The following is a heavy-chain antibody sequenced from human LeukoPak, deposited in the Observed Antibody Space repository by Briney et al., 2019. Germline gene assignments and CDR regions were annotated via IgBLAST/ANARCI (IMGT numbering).Heavy chain of an antibody. V-gene: IGHV4-30-4*01. Sequence: SQTLSLTCTVSGGSISSGDYYWSWIRQPPGKGLEWIGYIYYSGSTYYNPSLKSRVTISVDTSKNQFSLKLSPVTAADTAAYYCARGRRGYSGYEFDYWGQGTLVTVSS. D-gene: IGHD5-12*01. CDR1: GGSISSGDYY. CDR2: IYYSGST. J-gene: IGHJ4*02. CDR3: ARGRRGYSGYEFDY.